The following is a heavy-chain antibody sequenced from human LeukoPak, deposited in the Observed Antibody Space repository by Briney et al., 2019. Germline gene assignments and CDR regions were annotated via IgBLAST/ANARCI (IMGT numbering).Heavy chain of an antibody. V-gene: IGHV4-39*01. D-gene: IGHD2-15*01. J-gene: IGHJ4*02. CDR1: SVSISSSGYY. CDR2: IYYSGST. Sequence: NPSETLSLTCTVSSVSISSSGYYWGWIRQPPGKGLEWIGSIYYSGSTYYNPPLESRVTISVDTSKNHFSLRLTSVTAADTAVYYCARHISIVPEFDSWGQGTLVTVSS. CDR3: ARHISIVPEFDS.